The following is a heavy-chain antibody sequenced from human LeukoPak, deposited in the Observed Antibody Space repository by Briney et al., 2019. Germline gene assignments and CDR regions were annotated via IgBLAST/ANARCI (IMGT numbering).Heavy chain of an antibody. V-gene: IGHV4-59*08. J-gene: IGHJ4*02. Sequence: SETLSLTCTVSGGSISSYYWSWIRQPPGKGLEWIGYISYSGSTDYNPSLESRVTMSVDTSKNQFSLKLSSVTAADTAVYFCARSLTSYQCFDNWGQGTLVTVSS. D-gene: IGHD4-11*01. CDR3: ARSLTSYQCFDN. CDR2: ISYSGST. CDR1: GGSISSYY.